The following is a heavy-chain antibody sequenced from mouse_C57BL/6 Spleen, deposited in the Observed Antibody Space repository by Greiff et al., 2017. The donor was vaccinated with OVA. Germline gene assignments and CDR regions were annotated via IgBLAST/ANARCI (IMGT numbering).Heavy chain of an antibody. J-gene: IGHJ2*01. Sequence: VQLQQSGAELVRPGASVKLSCTASGFNIKDDYMHWVKQRPEQGLEWIGWIDPENGDAEYASKFQGKATITADTSSNTAYLQLSSLTSEDTAVYYCTTSSPYLDYWGQGTTLTVSS. CDR2: IDPENGDA. CDR1: GFNIKDDY. CDR3: TTSSPYLDY. V-gene: IGHV14-4*01.